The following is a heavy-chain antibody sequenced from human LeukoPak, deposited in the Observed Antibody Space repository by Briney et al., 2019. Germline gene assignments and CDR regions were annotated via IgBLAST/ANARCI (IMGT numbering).Heavy chain of an antibody. Sequence: AGGSLRLSCAASGFTFSSYSMNWVRQAPGKGLEWVSSISSSSSYIYYADSVKGRFTISRDNSKNTLYLQMNGLRAEDTAVYYYARELQSSSWYSYYYGMDVWGQGTTVTVSS. J-gene: IGHJ6*02. CDR3: ARELQSSSWYSYYYGMDV. CDR1: GFTFSSYS. V-gene: IGHV3-21*01. CDR2: ISSSSSYI. D-gene: IGHD6-13*01.